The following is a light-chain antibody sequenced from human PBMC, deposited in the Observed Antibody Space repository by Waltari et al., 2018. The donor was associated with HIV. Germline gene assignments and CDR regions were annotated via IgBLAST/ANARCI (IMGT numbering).Light chain of an antibody. J-gene: IGKJ1*01. CDR1: QNVDNTY. CDR2: GAS. Sequence: EIVLTQSSGTLSLSPGERATLSCRASQNVDNTYLAWYHQKPGQPPRLLIFGASSRATCIPARFSGSGSGADFSLTISRLEPEDLGFYYCHQYGSSPWTFGQGTKVEIK. V-gene: IGKV3-20*01. CDR3: HQYGSSPWT.